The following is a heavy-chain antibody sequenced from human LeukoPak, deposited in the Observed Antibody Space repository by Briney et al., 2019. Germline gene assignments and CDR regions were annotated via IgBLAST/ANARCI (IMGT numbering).Heavy chain of an antibody. V-gene: IGHV3-23*01. CDR3: AKDPTLTYYDFWSGYYEHYFDC. J-gene: IGHJ4*02. Sequence: PSGGSLRLPCAASGFTFSSYAMSWVRQAPGKGLEWVSAISGSGGSTYYADSVKGRFTISRDNSKNTLYLQMNSLRAEDTAVYYCAKDPTLTYYDFWSGYYEHYFDCWGQGTLVTVSS. D-gene: IGHD3-3*01. CDR1: GFTFSSYA. CDR2: ISGSGGST.